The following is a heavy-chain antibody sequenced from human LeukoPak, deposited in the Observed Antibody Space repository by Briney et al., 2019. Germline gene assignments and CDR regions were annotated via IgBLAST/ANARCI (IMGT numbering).Heavy chain of an antibody. V-gene: IGHV3-49*04. J-gene: IGHJ4*02. CDR3: TRDRAIRYFDWLLLY. D-gene: IGHD3-9*01. CDR2: IRSKAYGGTT. CDR1: GFTFGDYA. Sequence: SGGSLRLSCTASGFTFGDYAMSWVRQAPGKGLEWVGFIRSKAYGGTTEYAASVKGRFTISRDDSKSIAYLQMNSLKTEDTAVYYFTRDRAIRYFDWLLLYWGQGTLVTVSS.